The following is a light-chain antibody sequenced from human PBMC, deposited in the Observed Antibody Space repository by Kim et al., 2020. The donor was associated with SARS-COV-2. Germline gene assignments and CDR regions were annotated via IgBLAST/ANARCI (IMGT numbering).Light chain of an antibody. CDR1: KLGDKY. V-gene: IGLV3-1*01. Sequence: SYELTQPPSVSVSPGQTASITCAGDKLGDKYICWYQQKPGQSPVLVIYQDSKRPLGVPERFSGSNSGNTATLTISGTQPMDEADYYCQAWDSGTVIFGGGTQLTVL. CDR3: QAWDSGTVI. CDR2: QDS. J-gene: IGLJ2*01.